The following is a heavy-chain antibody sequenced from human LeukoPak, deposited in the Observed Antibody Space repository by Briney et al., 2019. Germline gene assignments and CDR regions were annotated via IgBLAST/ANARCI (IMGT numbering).Heavy chain of an antibody. CDR1: GGSISSYY. V-gene: IGHV4-59*01. CDR2: IYYSGST. CDR3: ARDGSSGWYGPGYYYGMDV. Sequence: SETLSLTCTVSGGSISSYYWSWIRQPPGKGLEWIGYIYYSGSTNYNPSLKSRVTISVDTSKNQFPLKLSSVTAADTAVYYCARDGSSGWYGPGYYYGMDVWGQGTTVTVSS. J-gene: IGHJ6*02. D-gene: IGHD6-19*01.